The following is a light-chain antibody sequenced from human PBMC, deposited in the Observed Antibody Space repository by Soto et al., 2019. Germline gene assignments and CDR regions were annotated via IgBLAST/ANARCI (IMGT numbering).Light chain of an antibody. CDR3: CSYAGGASVV. J-gene: IGLJ2*01. V-gene: IGLV2-23*01. CDR1: SSDIGRYNL. CDR2: EDI. Sequence: QSALTQPASVSGSPGQSITISCTGTSSDIGRYNLVSWYQQHPGKAPKLIIYEDIERPSGVSDRFSGSKSGNTASLTISGLPTEEEADYYCCSYAGGASVVFGGGTKVTVL.